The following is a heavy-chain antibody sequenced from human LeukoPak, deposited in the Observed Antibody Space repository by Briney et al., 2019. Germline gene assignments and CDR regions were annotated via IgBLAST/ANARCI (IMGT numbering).Heavy chain of an antibody. CDR3: ARAEGDFWSGYYYYYMDV. V-gene: IGHV3-7*01. D-gene: IGHD3-3*01. CDR1: GFTFSSYW. Sequence: GGSLRLSCAASGFTFSSYWMSWVRQAPGKGLEWVANIKQDGSEKYYGDSVKGRFTISRDNAKNSLYLQMNSLRAEDTAVYYCARAEGDFWSGYYYYYMDVWGKGTTVTVSS. J-gene: IGHJ6*03. CDR2: IKQDGSEK.